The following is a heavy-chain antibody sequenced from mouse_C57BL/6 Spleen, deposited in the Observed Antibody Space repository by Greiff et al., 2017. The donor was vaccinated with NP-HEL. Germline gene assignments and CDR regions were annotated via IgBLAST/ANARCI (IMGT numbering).Heavy chain of an antibody. J-gene: IGHJ4*01. D-gene: IGHD1-1*01. V-gene: IGHV1-7*01. Sequence: VKLVESGAELAKPGASVKLSCTASGYTFTSYWMPWVKQGPGQGLEWIGYINPSSGYTKYNQKCKDKATLTADKSSSTAYMQLSSLTYEDSAVYYCARHYYGSSYVGAMDYWGQGTSVTVSS. CDR1: GYTFTSYW. CDR2: INPSSGYT. CDR3: ARHYYGSSYVGAMDY.